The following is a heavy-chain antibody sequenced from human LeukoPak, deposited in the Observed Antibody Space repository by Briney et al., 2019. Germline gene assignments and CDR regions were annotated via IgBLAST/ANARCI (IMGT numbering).Heavy chain of an antibody. V-gene: IGHV3-20*04. CDR2: INWNGGST. J-gene: IGHJ4*02. Sequence: GGSLRLSCAASGFTFDDYGMSWARQAPGKGLEWVSGINWNGGSTGYADSVKGRFTISRDNAKNSLYLQMNSLRAEDTALYYCARADWNLYFDYWGQGTLVTVSS. CDR3: ARADWNLYFDY. D-gene: IGHD1-1*01. CDR1: GFTFDDYG.